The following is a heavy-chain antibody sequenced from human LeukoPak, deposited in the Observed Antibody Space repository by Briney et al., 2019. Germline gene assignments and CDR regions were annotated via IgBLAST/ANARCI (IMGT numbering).Heavy chain of an antibody. J-gene: IGHJ3*02. V-gene: IGHV1-8*01. CDR1: GYTFTSYD. Sequence: ASVKVSCKASGYTFTSYDINWVRQATGQGLEWMGWMNPNSGNTGYAQKFQGRVTMTRNTPISTAYMELSSLRSEDTAVYYCARGYTVTNQIDAFDIWGQGTMVTVSS. D-gene: IGHD4-17*01. CDR2: MNPNSGNT. CDR3: ARGYTVTNQIDAFDI.